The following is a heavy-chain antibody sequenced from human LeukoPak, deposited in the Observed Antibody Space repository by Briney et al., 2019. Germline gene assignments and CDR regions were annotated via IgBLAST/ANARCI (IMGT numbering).Heavy chain of an antibody. J-gene: IGHJ4*02. CDR1: GFTFSSYW. CDR2: IKQDGSEK. Sequence: GGSLRLSCAASGFTFSSYWMNWVRQLPGKGLEWLANIKQDGSEKYYVDSVKGRFTISRDNAKNSLYLQMNSLRTEDTAVYYSARGVDRDSWPDYWGQGTLVTVSS. CDR3: ARGVDRDSWPDY. V-gene: IGHV3-7*01. D-gene: IGHD6-13*01.